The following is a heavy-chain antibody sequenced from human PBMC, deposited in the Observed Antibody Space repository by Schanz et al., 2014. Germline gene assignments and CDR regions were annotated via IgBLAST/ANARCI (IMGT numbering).Heavy chain of an antibody. J-gene: IGHJ4*02. CDR2: IYASGGT. V-gene: IGHV4-39*01. D-gene: IGHD1-26*01. CDR3: ARRGIGGTYYREPFDY. Sequence: QLQLQESGPGLVKPSETLSLTCTVSGGSISSSSYYWGWIRQPPGKGLEWIGSIYASGGTYYNPSLKSRATISVEPPKTLFSLGLSSVTAADTAVYFCARRGIGGTYYREPFDYWGQGTLVTVSS. CDR1: GGSISSSSYY.